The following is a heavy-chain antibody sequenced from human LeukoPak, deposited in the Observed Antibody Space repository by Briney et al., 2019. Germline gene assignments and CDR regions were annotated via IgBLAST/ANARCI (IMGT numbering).Heavy chain of an antibody. J-gene: IGHJ3*02. D-gene: IGHD3-22*01. Sequence: SETLSLTCTVSGGSISSYYWSWIRQPPGKGLEWIGYIYYSGSTNYNPSLKSRVTISVDTSKNQFSLKLSSVTAADTAVYYCARGGTYYYDSRGAFDIWGQGTMVTVSS. CDR3: ARGGTYYYDSRGAFDI. CDR2: IYYSGST. V-gene: IGHV4-59*12. CDR1: GGSISSYY.